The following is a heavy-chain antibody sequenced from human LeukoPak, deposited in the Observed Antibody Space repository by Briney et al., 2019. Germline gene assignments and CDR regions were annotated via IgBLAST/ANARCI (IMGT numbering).Heavy chain of an antibody. CDR2: INPNSGGT. J-gene: IGHJ4*02. CDR1: GYTFTGYY. Sequence: ASEKVSCKASGYTFTGYYMHWVRQAPGQGLEGMGWINPNSGGTNYGQKIQGRVTMTRDTTISTAYMKLSRQRSVDTAVYYCARDNHYCSSTSSYPTFDYWGQGTLVTVSS. CDR3: ARDNHYCSSTSSYPTFDY. D-gene: IGHD2-2*01. V-gene: IGHV1-2*02.